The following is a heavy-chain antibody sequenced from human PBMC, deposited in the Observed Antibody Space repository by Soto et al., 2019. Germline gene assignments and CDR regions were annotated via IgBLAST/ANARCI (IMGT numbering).Heavy chain of an antibody. CDR2: IYYRGNA. V-gene: IGHV4-39*01. J-gene: IGHJ4*02. D-gene: IGHD3-9*01. CDR3: ARLEGLATISYYFDF. CDR1: DDSINSDKYY. Sequence: QLQLQESGPGRVKPSETLSLTCSVSDDSINSDKYYWGWIRQPPGKGLEWIGSIYYRGNAYNNPSLHTRVIITLDKYKSQFSLKVNSVTAADSAVYFCARLEGLATISYYFDFWGPGALVTVSS.